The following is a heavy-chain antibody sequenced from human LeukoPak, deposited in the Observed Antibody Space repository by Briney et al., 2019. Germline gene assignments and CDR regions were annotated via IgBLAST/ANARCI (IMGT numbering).Heavy chain of an antibody. D-gene: IGHD1-26*01. Sequence: TGVSLRLSCAASGFTFGSYAMSWVRQAPGKGLEWVSAISGSGGSTYYADSVKGRFTISRDNSKNTLYLQMNSLRAEDTAVYYCAAGSGSDGWGQGTLVTVSS. V-gene: IGHV3-23*01. J-gene: IGHJ4*02. CDR3: AAGSGSDG. CDR2: ISGSGGST. CDR1: GFTFGSYA.